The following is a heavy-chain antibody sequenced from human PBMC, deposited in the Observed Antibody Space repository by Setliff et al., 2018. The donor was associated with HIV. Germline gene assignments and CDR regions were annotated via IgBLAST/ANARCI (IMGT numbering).Heavy chain of an antibody. CDR2: IYTTGST. D-gene: IGHD6-13*01. V-gene: IGHV4-4*09. J-gene: IGHJ4*02. Sequence: SETLSLTCTVSGDSISNYYWSWVRQPPGKGLEWIGYIYTTGSTNYNPSLKSRVTMSIDTSKNQFSLRLTSVTAADTAVYFCARGRGSSSSWPIDYWGQGTLVTVSS. CDR1: GDSISNYY. CDR3: ARGRGSSSSWPIDY.